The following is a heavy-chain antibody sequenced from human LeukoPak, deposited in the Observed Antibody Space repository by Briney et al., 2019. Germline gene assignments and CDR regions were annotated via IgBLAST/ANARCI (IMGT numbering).Heavy chain of an antibody. J-gene: IGHJ4*02. CDR2: IKSKTDGGTT. CDR3: TTDLYYYDSSGYYSTGDY. Sequence: PGGSLRLSCAASGFIFSNAWMSWVRHASGKGLEWVGRIKSKTDGGTTDYAAPVKGRFTISRDDSKNTLYLQMNSLKTKDTAVYYCTTDLYYYDSSGYYSTGDYWGQGTLVTVSS. V-gene: IGHV3-15*01. D-gene: IGHD3-22*01. CDR1: GFIFSNAW.